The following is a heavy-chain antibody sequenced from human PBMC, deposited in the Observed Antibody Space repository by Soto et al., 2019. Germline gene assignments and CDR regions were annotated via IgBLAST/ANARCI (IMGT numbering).Heavy chain of an antibody. Sequence: SETLSLTCAVYGGSFSGYYWSWIRQPPGKGLEWIGEINHSGSTNYNPSLKSRVTISVDTSKNQFPRRLSFVTAADTALYYCARGFVRYCSGGSCSQYFDYWGQGTLVTVSS. CDR3: ARGFVRYCSGGSCSQYFDY. CDR1: GGSFSGYY. CDR2: INHSGST. V-gene: IGHV4-34*01. J-gene: IGHJ4*02. D-gene: IGHD2-15*01.